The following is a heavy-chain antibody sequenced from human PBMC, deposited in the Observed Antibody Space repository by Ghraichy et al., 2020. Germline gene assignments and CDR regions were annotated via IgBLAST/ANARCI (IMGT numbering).Heavy chain of an antibody. CDR1: GFTFSSYA. J-gene: IGHJ4*02. D-gene: IGHD5-24*01. V-gene: IGHV3-23*01. CDR3: AKDRVDVGLQPYYFDY. Sequence: LSLTCAASGFTFSSYAMSWVRQAPGKGLEWVSAISGSGGSTYYADSVKGRFTISRDNSKNTLYLQMNSLRAEDTAVYYCAKDRVDVGLQPYYFDYWGQGTLVTVSS. CDR2: ISGSGGST.